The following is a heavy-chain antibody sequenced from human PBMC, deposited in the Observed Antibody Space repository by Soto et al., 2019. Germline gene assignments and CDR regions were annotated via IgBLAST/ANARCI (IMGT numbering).Heavy chain of an antibody. V-gene: IGHV1-8*01. J-gene: IGHJ6*02. Sequence: GASVKVSCKASGYTFTSYDINWVRQATGQGLEWMGWMNPNSGNTGYAQKFQGRVTMTRNTSISTAYMELSSLRSEDTAVHYCARVRVAATRYYYYYYGMDVWGQGTTVTVSS. D-gene: IGHD2-15*01. CDR1: GYTFTSYD. CDR2: MNPNSGNT. CDR3: ARVRVAATRYYYYYYGMDV.